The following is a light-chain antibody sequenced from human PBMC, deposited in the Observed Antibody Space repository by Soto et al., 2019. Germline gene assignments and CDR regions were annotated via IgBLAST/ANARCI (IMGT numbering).Light chain of an antibody. CDR2: AAS. Sequence: DIQMTQSPSSLSGSVGDRVTITCRASQSIDSYLNWYQQKPGKAPNLLIYAASSLQSGVPSRFSGGGSGTDFTLTISSLQPEDFATYYCQQSYTTPYTFGQGTKVDIK. CDR3: QQSYTTPYT. J-gene: IGKJ2*01. V-gene: IGKV1-39*01. CDR1: QSIDSY.